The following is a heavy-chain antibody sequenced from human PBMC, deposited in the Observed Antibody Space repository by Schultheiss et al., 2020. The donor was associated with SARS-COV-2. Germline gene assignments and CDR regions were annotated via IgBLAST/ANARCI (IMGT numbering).Heavy chain of an antibody. CDR1: GFSFTDYY. CDR2: IDIARSFT. D-gene: IGHD6-19*01. V-gene: IGHV3-11*05. Sequence: GGSLRLSCATSGFSFTDYYMAWIRKAPGKGLEWISYIDIARSFTVYADSVKGRFTISRDNAKNSLYLQMNSLRAEDTAVYYCARELLGSGGTYWYFDLWGRGTLVTVSS. J-gene: IGHJ2*01. CDR3: ARELLGSGGTYWYFDL.